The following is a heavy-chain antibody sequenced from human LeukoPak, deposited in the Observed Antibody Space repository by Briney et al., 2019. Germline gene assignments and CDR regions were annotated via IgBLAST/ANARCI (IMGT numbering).Heavy chain of an antibody. Sequence: SETLSLTCAVYGGSFSGYYWSWLRQPPGKGLEWIGEINHSGSTNYNPSLKSRVTISVDTSKNHLSLRLSSVTAEDTAVYYCARLSEKLNLFSSSSGFDYWGQGTLVTVSS. CDR3: ARLSEKLNLFSSSSGFDY. V-gene: IGHV4-34*01. CDR2: INHSGST. D-gene: IGHD6-6*01. CDR1: GGSFSGYY. J-gene: IGHJ4*02.